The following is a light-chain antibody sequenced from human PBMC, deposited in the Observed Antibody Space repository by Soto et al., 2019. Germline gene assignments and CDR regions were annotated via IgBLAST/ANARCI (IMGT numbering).Light chain of an antibody. Sequence: EIVLTQSPGTLSLSPGERATLSCRTSQSVASTYLAWYQQKVGQAPRLLIYGTSTRATGIPDRFSGSGSGTDFTLTISRLAPEDSAVYYCQQYDGSVYTFGQGTKLEIK. CDR1: QSVASTY. CDR3: QQYDGSVYT. CDR2: GTS. V-gene: IGKV3-20*01. J-gene: IGKJ2*01.